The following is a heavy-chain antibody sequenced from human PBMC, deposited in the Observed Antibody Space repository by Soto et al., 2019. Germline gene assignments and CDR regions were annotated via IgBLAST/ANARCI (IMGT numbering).Heavy chain of an antibody. CDR1: GFTFSSYA. Sequence: QVQLVESGGGVVQPGRSLRLSCAASGFTFSSYAMHWVRQAPGKGLEWVAVISYDGSNKYYADSVKGRFTISRDNSKNTLYLQMNSLRAEDTAVYYCARDLAQQQLVIYYFDYWGQGTLVTVSS. J-gene: IGHJ4*02. V-gene: IGHV3-30-3*01. D-gene: IGHD6-13*01. CDR3: ARDLAQQQLVIYYFDY. CDR2: ISYDGSNK.